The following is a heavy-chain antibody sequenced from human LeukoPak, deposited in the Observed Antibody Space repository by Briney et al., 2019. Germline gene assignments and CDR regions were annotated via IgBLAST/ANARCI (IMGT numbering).Heavy chain of an antibody. CDR2: IYTSGST. J-gene: IGHJ4*02. V-gene: IGHV4-4*07. CDR1: GGSISSYY. Sequence: SETLSLTCTVSGGSISSYYWSWIRQPAGKGLEWIGRIYTSGSTNYNPSLKSRVTMSVDTSKNQFSLKLSSVTAADTAVYYCARARQWLVRSPFDYWGQGTLVTVSS. CDR3: ARARQWLVRSPFDY. D-gene: IGHD6-19*01.